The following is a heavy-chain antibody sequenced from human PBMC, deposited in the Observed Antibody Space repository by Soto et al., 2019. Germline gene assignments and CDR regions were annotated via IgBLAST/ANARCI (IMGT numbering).Heavy chain of an antibody. CDR1: GYTFTGYY. V-gene: IGHV1-2*04. CDR2: INPNSGGT. Sequence: GASVKVSCKASGYTFTGYYMHWVRQAPGQGLEWMGWINPNSGGTNYAQKFQGWVTMTRDTSISTAYMELSRLRSDDTAVYYCARGRHYYGSGSYYNVLDPWGQGTLVTVSS. J-gene: IGHJ5*02. CDR3: ARGRHYYGSGSYYNVLDP. D-gene: IGHD3-10*01.